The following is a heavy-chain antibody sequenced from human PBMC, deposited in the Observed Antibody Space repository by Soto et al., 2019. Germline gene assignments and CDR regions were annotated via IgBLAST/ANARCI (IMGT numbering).Heavy chain of an antibody. CDR1: GYTFTSYY. CDR3: ARATYYDILTGYYFDY. Sequence: EASVKVSCKASGYTFTSYYMHWVRQAPGQGLEWMGIINPSGGSTSYAQKFQGRVTMTRDTSTSTVYMELSSLRSEDTAVYYCARATYYDILTGYYFDYWGQGTLVTVSS. V-gene: IGHV1-46*03. CDR2: INPSGGST. J-gene: IGHJ4*02. D-gene: IGHD3-9*01.